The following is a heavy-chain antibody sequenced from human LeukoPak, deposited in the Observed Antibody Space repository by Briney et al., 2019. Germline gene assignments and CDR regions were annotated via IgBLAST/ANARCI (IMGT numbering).Heavy chain of an antibody. V-gene: IGHV3-48*03. J-gene: IGHJ4*02. Sequence: GGSLRLSCAASGFTFRSFEMNWVRQAPGKGLEWVSYISSSGKTIYYADSVKGRFIISRDNAKNSLYLQMNSLRVEDTAVYYCARVYGGNPDYWGQGTLVTVSS. CDR1: GFTFRSFE. CDR3: ARVYGGNPDY. CDR2: ISSSGKTI. D-gene: IGHD4-23*01.